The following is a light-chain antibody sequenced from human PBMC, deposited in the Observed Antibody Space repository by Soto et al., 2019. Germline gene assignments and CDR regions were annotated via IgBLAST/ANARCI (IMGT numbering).Light chain of an antibody. Sequence: EIVLTQSPATLSLSPGDRATLSCRASQSVSSYLAWYQQKPGKAPRLLIYDASNRATGIPARFSGSGSGTDLTLTIISLEPEDFAGYYCQQRSNWPPLTFGGGTKVEIK. V-gene: IGKV3-11*01. CDR2: DAS. CDR3: QQRSNWPPLT. J-gene: IGKJ4*01. CDR1: QSVSSY.